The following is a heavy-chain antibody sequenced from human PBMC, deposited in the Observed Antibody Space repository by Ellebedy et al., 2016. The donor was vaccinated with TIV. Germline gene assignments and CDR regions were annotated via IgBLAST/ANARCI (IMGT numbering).Heavy chain of an antibody. CDR2: ISGGDNT. CDR3: RQGHYFGF. CDR1: GFTFSNYF. J-gene: IGHJ4*02. V-gene: IGHV3-23*01. Sequence: GGSLRLSXASSGFTFSNYFMSWVRQAPGKGLEWVSTISGGDNTYFADSVKGRFTISRDNFKNTLYLQMNSLRAEDTAVYYCRQGHYFGFWGQGTLVTVSS.